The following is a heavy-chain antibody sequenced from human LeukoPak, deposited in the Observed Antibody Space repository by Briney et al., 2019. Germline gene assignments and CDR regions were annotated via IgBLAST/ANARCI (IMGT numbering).Heavy chain of an antibody. D-gene: IGHD3-3*01. V-gene: IGHV1-69*05. J-gene: IGHJ4*02. CDR2: IIPIFGTA. Sequence: SVKVSCKASGGTFSSYAISWVRQAPGQGLEWMGGIIPIFGTANYAQKLQGRVTMTTDTSTSTAYMELRSLRSDDTAVYYCARGYYDFWSGYSPFDYWGQGTLVTVSS. CDR3: ARGYYDFWSGYSPFDY. CDR1: GGTFSSYA.